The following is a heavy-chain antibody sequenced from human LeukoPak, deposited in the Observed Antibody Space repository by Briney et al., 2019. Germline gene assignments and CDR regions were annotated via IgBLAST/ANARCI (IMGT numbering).Heavy chain of an antibody. CDR3: ARGLNDYVWGSYRYHWFDP. Sequence: ASVKVSCKASGYTFNTYGITWVRQAPGQGLEWMGWINPNSGGTNYAQKFQGRVTMTRDTSISTAYMELSRLRSDDTAVYYCARGLNDYVWGSYRYHWFDPWGQGTLVTVSS. CDR2: INPNSGGT. V-gene: IGHV1-2*02. D-gene: IGHD3-16*02. J-gene: IGHJ5*02. CDR1: GYTFNTYG.